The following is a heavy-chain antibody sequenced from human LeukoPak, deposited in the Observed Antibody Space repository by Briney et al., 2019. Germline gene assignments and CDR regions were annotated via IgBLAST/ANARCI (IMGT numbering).Heavy chain of an antibody. V-gene: IGHV4-34*01. J-gene: IGHJ4*02. D-gene: IGHD6-13*01. CDR1: GGSFSGYY. CDR3: ARGLRGRIAAAGRAVARPREDY. Sequence: SETLSLTCAVYGGSFSGYYWSWIRQPPGKGLEWIGEINHSGSTNYNPSLKSRVTISVDTSKNQFSLKLSSVTAAGTAVYYCARGLRGRIAAAGRAVARPREDYWGQGTLVTVSS. CDR2: INHSGST.